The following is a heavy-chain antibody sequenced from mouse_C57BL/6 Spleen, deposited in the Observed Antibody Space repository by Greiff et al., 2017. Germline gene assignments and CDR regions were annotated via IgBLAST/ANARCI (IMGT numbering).Heavy chain of an antibody. CDR2: INPSSGYT. CDR3: AGNYGYYAMDY. V-gene: IGHV1-4*01. Sequence: ESGAELARPGASVKMSCKASGYTFTSSTLHWVKQRPGQGLEWIGYINPSSGYTKYNQKFKDKATLTADKSSSTAYMQLSSLTSEDSAVYYCAGNYGYYAMDYWGQGTSVTVSS. D-gene: IGHD2-1*01. CDR1: GYTFTSST. J-gene: IGHJ4*01.